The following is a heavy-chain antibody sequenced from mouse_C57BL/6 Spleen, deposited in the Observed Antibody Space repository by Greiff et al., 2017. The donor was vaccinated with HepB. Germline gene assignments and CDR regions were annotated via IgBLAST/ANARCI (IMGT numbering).Heavy chain of an antibody. CDR3: AREGHYYGSSYGYFDV. D-gene: IGHD1-1*01. CDR1: GYSITSGYD. Sequence: EVQRVESGPGMVKPSQSLSLTCTVTGYSITSGYDWHWIRHFPGNKLEWMGYISYSGSTNYNPSLKSRISITHDTSKNHFFLKLNSVTTEDTATYYGAREGHYYGSSYGYFDVWGTGTTVTVSS. J-gene: IGHJ1*03. V-gene: IGHV3-1*01. CDR2: ISYSGST.